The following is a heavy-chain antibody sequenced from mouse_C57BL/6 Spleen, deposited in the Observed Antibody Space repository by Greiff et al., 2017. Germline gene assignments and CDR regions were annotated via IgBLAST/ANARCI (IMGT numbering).Heavy chain of an antibody. CDR1: GYSITSGYD. CDR3: AREVQVLFPYFDV. V-gene: IGHV3-1*01. D-gene: IGHD1-1*01. Sequence: EVQRVESGPGMVKPSQSLSLTCTVTGYSITSGYDWHWIRHFPGNKLEWMGYISYSGSTNYNPSLNSRISITHDTSKNHFFLKLNSVTTEDTAAYYCAREVQVLFPYFDVWGTGTTVTVSS. J-gene: IGHJ1*03. CDR2: ISYSGST.